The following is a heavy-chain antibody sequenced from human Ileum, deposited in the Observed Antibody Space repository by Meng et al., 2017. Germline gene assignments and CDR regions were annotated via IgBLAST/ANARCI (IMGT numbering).Heavy chain of an antibody. D-gene: IGHD6-19*01. V-gene: IGHV4-39*07. CDR3: ARGGAVAGVWWYFDL. CDR2: MSYSGSI. CDR1: GGSISNTNYS. J-gene: IGHJ2*01. Sequence: LQVQDCGPGLVKPSDTLSRTCTVSGGSISNTNYSWAWIRHPTGKGLGWIGRMSYSGSISFHPSLKSRVAISVDTSNIQVSLKLSFVTAADTAVYYCARGGAVAGVWWYFDLWGRGTLVTVSS.